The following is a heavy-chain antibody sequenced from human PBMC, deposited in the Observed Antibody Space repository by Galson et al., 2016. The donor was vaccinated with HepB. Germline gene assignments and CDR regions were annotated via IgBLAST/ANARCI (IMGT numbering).Heavy chain of an antibody. CDR2: ISGGGDTT. J-gene: IGHJ3*01. D-gene: IGHD2-15*01. Sequence: MHWVRQAPGKRLEWVSTISGGGDTTHYADSVKGRFTISRDNSNDTLFLHMNNLRADDTALYYCAKGVVVIGWSPSDAFDFWGHGTMVTVSS. V-gene: IGHV3-23*01. CDR3: AKGVVVIGWSPSDAFDF.